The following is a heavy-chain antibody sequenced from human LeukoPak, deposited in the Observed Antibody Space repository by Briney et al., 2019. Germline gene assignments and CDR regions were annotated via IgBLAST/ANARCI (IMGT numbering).Heavy chain of an antibody. Sequence: PGESLRLSCAASEFTFSSYAMSWVRQAPGKGLEWVSAISGSGGSTYYADSVKGRFTISRDNSKNTLYLQMNSLRAEDTAVYYCAKDVTQTGIFDYWGQGTLVTVSP. CDR3: AKDVTQTGIFDY. CDR2: ISGSGGST. D-gene: IGHD3-10*01. V-gene: IGHV3-23*01. CDR1: EFTFSSYA. J-gene: IGHJ4*02.